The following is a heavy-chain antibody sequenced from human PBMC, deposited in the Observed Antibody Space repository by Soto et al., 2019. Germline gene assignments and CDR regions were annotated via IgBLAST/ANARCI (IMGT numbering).Heavy chain of an antibody. D-gene: IGHD4-17*01. CDR3: ARDGGTTVVSEAFDM. CDR1: GGSISGYY. V-gene: IGHV4-59*12. Sequence: QVQMQESGPGLVKPSETLSLTCTVSGGSISGYYWSWIRQPPGKGLEWIGNIYYSGSTNYNPSLKSRVTISVDTSKDQFALKLSSVTAADTAVYYCARDGGTTVVSEAFDMWGQGTMVTVSS. J-gene: IGHJ3*02. CDR2: IYYSGST.